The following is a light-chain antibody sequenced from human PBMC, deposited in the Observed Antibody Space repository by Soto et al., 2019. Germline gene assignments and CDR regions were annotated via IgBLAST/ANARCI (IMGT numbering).Light chain of an antibody. V-gene: IGLV2-8*01. CDR2: EVT. Sequence: QSVLTQPPSASGSPGQSVTISCTGTSSDVGACKYVSWYQQHPGKAPKLMIYEVTKRPSGVPGRFSGSKSGNTASLTVSGLQAEDEADYYCSSYAGNNNFVVFGGGTKLTVL. CDR1: SSDVGACKY. J-gene: IGLJ2*01. CDR3: SSYAGNNNFVV.